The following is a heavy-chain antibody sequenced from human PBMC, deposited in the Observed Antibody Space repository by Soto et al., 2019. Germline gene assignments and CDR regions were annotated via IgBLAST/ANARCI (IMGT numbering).Heavy chain of an antibody. V-gene: IGHV4-31*03. D-gene: IGHD3-3*01. CDR1: GGSISSGGYY. CDR3: ARDRRYQLLEYDFWSGYSIDAFDI. Sequence: SETLSLTCTVSGGSISSGGYYWSWIRQHPGKGLEWIGYIYYSGSTYYNPSLKSRVTISVDTSKNQFSLKLSSVTAADTAVYYCARDRRYQLLEYDFWSGYSIDAFDIWGQGTMVTVSS. CDR2: IYYSGST. J-gene: IGHJ3*02.